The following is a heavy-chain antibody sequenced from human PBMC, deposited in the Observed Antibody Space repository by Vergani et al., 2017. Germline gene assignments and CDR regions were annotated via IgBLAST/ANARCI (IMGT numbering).Heavy chain of an antibody. CDR3: ARDGPGIAAAGTPLGY. CDR1: GFTFSSYA. Sequence: VQLVESGGGLVQPGGSLRLSCAASGFTFSSYAMHWVRQAPGKGLEWVAVISYDGSNKYYADSVKGRFTISRDNSKNTLYLQMNSLRAEDTAVYYCARDGPGIAAAGTPLGYWGQGTLVTVSS. CDR2: ISYDGSNK. V-gene: IGHV3-30-3*01. D-gene: IGHD6-13*01. J-gene: IGHJ4*02.